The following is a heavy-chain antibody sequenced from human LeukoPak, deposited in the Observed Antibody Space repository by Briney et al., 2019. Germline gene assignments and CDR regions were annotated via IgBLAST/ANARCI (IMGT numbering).Heavy chain of an antibody. V-gene: IGHV4-4*07. D-gene: IGHD2-21*02. J-gene: IGHJ4*02. CDR2: IYTSGST. CDR1: GGSISSYY. CDR3: ARDGGDHFDY. Sequence: SETLSLTCTVSGGSISSYYWSWIRQPAGKGLKWIGRIYTSGSTNYNPSLKSRVTMSVDTSKNQFSLKLSSVTAADTAVYYCARDGGDHFDYWGQGTLVTVSS.